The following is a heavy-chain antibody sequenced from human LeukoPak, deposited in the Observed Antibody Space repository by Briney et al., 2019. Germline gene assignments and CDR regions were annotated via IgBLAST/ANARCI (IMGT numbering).Heavy chain of an antibody. CDR1: GYTFTSYG. D-gene: IGHD3-9*01. V-gene: IGHV1-18*01. J-gene: IGHJ5*02. CDR3: ARVPYYDSLTGSSGP. CDR2: ISAYNGNT. Sequence: ASVKVSCKASGYTFTSYGISWVRQAPGQGLEWMGWISAYNGNTNYAQKLQGRVTMTTDTSTSTAYMELRSLRSDDTAVYYCARVPYYDSLTGSSGPWGQGTLVTVSS.